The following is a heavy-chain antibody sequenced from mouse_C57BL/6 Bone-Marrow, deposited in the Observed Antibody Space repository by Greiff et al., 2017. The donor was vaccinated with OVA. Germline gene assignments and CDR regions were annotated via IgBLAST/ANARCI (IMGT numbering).Heavy chain of an antibody. CDR3: ARPFPYYYAMDY. V-gene: IGHV5-6*01. CDR1: GFTFSSYG. J-gene: IGHJ4*01. CDR2: ISSGGSYT. Sequence: EVKLQESGGDLVKPGGSLKLSCAASGFTFSSYGMSWVRQTPDKRLEWVATISSGGSYTYYPDSVKGRFTISRDNAKNTLYLQMSSLKSEDTAMYYCARPFPYYYAMDYWGQGTSVTVSS.